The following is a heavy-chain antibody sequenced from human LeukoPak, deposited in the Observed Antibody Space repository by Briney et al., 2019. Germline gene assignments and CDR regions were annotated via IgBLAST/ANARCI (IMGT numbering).Heavy chain of an antibody. J-gene: IGHJ4*02. CDR3: ARGFPPRRSYDSSGYYSYNFDY. V-gene: IGHV1-18*01. D-gene: IGHD3-22*01. CDR2: ISAYNGNT. Sequence: ASVKVSCKASGYTFTSYGISWVRQALGQGLEWMGWISAYNGNTNYAQKLQGRVTMTTDTSTSTAYMELRSLRSDDTAVYYCARGFPPRRSYDSSGYYSYNFDYWGQGTLVTVSS. CDR1: GYTFTSYG.